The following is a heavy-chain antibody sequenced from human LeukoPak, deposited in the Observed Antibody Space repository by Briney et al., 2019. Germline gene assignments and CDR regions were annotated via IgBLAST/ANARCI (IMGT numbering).Heavy chain of an antibody. J-gene: IGHJ4*02. Sequence: GGSLGLSCAASGFTFNYSWMSWVRQAPGKGLDWVANIKQHGSEKHYVDSVKGRFTISRDNAKNSLYLQMNSLRAEDTAVYYCARVGIDYLASYHFDFWGQGTLVTVSS. CDR3: ARVGIDYLASYHFDF. D-gene: IGHD2/OR15-2a*01. CDR2: IKQHGSEK. V-gene: IGHV3-7*01. CDR1: GFTFNYSW.